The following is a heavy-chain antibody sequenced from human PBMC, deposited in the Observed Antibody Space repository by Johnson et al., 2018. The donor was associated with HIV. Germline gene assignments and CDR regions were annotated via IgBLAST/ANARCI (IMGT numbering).Heavy chain of an antibody. CDR1: GFTFDDYA. Sequence: VQLVESGGGLVQPGRSLRLSCAASGFTFDDYAMHWVRQAPGKGLEWVSGLSWNSGSIGYADSVKGRFTISRDNAKNSLYLQMSSLRGEDTAIYYCARKGDAFDIWGQGTKVTVSA. CDR3: ARKGDAFDI. CDR2: LSWNSGSI. V-gene: IGHV3-9*01. J-gene: IGHJ3*02.